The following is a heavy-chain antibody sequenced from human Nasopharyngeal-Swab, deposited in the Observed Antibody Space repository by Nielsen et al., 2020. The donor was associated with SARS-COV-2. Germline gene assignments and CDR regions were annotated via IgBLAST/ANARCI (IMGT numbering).Heavy chain of an antibody. Sequence: SETLSLTCTVSGGSISSGGYYWSWIRQHPGKGLEWIGYIYYSGSTYYNPSLKSRVTISVDTSKNQFSLKLSSVTAADTAVYYCARDAPLGGMDVWGQGTTVTVSS. J-gene: IGHJ6*02. CDR2: IYYSGST. V-gene: IGHV4-31*03. D-gene: IGHD3-16*01. CDR3: ARDAPLGGMDV. CDR1: GGSISSGGYY.